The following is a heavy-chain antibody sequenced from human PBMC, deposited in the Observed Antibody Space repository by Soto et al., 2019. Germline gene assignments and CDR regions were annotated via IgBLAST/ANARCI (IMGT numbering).Heavy chain of an antibody. CDR2: ISAHNGNT. Sequence: QVHLVQSGAEVKKPGASVKVSCQASGYAFTTYGITWVRQAPGQGLEWMGWISAHNGNTNYAQKLQGRVTVTRDTSTSPAYMELRSLRSDDPAVYYCARGRYGDYWGQGALVTVSS. D-gene: IGHD1-1*01. V-gene: IGHV1-18*01. J-gene: IGHJ4*02. CDR1: GYAFTTYG. CDR3: ARGRYGDY.